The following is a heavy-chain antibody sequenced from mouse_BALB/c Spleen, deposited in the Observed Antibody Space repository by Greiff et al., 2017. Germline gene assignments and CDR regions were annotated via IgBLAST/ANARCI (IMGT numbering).Heavy chain of an antibody. V-gene: IGHV3-2*02. CDR3: ARSTNLYYFDY. Sequence: EVQLQESGPGLVKPSQSLSLTCTVTGYSITSDYAWNWIRQFPGNKLEWMGYISYSGSTSYNPSLKSRISITRDTSKNQFFLQLNSVTTEDTATYYCARSTNLYYFDYWGQGTTLTVSS. J-gene: IGHJ2*01. D-gene: IGHD1-3*01. CDR1: GYSITSDYA. CDR2: ISYSGST.